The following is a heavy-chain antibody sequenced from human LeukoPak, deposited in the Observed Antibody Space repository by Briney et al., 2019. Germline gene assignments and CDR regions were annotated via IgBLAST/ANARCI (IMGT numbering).Heavy chain of an antibody. CDR2: ISSSGTYI. CDR3: ARDEGYYFDY. CDR1: GFTFSSYT. Sequence: GGSLRLSCAASGFTFSSYTMNWVRQAPGKGLEWVSSISSSGTYIYYADSLKGRFTISRDNAKNSLYLQMNSLRAEDTAVYFCARDEGYYFDYWGQGTQVTVSS. J-gene: IGHJ4*02. V-gene: IGHV3-21*01.